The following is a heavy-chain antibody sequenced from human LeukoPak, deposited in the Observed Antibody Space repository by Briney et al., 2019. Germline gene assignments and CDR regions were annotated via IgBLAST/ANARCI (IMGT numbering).Heavy chain of an antibody. CDR1: GFTFSGFG. CDR2: ISSSSSYI. V-gene: IGHV3-21*01. Sequence: PGKSLRLSCVASGFTFSGFGMNWVRQAPGKGLEWVSSISSSSSYIYYADSVKGRFTISRDNAKNSLYLQMNSLRAEDTAVYYCARDLFYGSGSYPWGQGTLVTVSS. J-gene: IGHJ5*02. D-gene: IGHD3-10*01. CDR3: ARDLFYGSGSYP.